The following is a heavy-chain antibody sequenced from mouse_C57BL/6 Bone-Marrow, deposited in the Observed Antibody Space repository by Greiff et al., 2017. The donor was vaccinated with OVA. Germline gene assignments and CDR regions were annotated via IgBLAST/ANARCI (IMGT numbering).Heavy chain of an antibody. J-gene: IGHJ1*03. CDR1: GFTFSIYA. Sequence: EVQRVESGGGLVKPGGSLKLSCAASGFTFSIYAMSWVRQTPEKRLEWVATISDGGSYTYYPGNVKGRFTISRDNAKNNLYLQMSHLKSEDTAMYYCARGNSGYGWYFDVWGTGTTVTVSS. CDR2: ISDGGSYT. D-gene: IGHD3-2*02. CDR3: ARGNSGYGWYFDV. V-gene: IGHV5-4*01.